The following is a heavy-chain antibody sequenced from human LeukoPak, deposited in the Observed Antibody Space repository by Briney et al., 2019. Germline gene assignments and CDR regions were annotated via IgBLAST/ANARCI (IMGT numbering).Heavy chain of an antibody. V-gene: IGHV1-2*02. Sequence: ASVKVSCKASGYTFTGYYMHWVRQAPGQGLEWMGWINPNSGGTNYAQKFQGRVTMTRDTSISTAYMELSRLRSDDTAVYYCARAGSNIFKAKSYYDILTGYHPMFYYYYMDVWGKGTTVTVSS. CDR3: ARAGSNIFKAKSYYDILTGYHPMFYYYYMDV. J-gene: IGHJ6*03. CDR1: GYTFTGYY. D-gene: IGHD3-9*01. CDR2: INPNSGGT.